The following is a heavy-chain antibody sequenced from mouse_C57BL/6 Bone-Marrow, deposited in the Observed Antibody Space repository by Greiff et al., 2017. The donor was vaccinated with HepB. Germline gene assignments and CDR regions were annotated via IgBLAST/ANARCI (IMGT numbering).Heavy chain of an antibody. CDR1: GFSLTSSG. CDR3: SQSTGTYYFDY. Sequence: QVQLKESGPGLVQPSQSLSITCTVSGFSLTSSGVHWVRQSPGKGLEWLGVIWRGGSTDYNAAFMSRLSITKDNSKSHVFFRMNSLQAADPAIYYCSQSTGTYYFDYRGQGPTLTVSS. CDR2: IWRGGST. J-gene: IGHJ2*01. D-gene: IGHD2-1*01. V-gene: IGHV2-5*01.